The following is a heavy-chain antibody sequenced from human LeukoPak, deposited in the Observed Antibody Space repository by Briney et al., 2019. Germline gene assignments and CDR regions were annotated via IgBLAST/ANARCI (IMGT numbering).Heavy chain of an antibody. V-gene: IGHV4-59*01. CDR2: IYYSGGT. J-gene: IGHJ5*02. CDR1: GGSISSYY. D-gene: IGHD6-6*01. CDR3: ARDVTAARLRWFDP. Sequence: PSETLPLTCTVSGGSISSYYWSWIRQPPGKGLEWIGYIYYSGGTNYNPSLKSRVTISVDTSKNQFSLKLSSVTAADTAVYYCARDVTAARLRWFDPWGQGPLVTVSS.